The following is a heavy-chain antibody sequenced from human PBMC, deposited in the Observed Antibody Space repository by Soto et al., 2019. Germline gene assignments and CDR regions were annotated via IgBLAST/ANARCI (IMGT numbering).Heavy chain of an antibody. J-gene: IGHJ6*02. D-gene: IGHD3-22*01. Sequence: SETLSLTCTISGGSISSSYWSWIRRPPGKGLEWIGHMFYSGSTNYNPSLKRRVSISLDTSKSQFSLKLSSVTAADTAVYYCARYYFDTSGYFYGLDVWGQGTTVTVS. CDR3: ARYYFDTSGYFYGLDV. V-gene: IGHV4-59*01. CDR1: GGSISSSY. CDR2: MFYSGST.